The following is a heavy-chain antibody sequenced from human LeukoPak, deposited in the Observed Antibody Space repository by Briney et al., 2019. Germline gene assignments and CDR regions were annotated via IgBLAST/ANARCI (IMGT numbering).Heavy chain of an antibody. CDR3: AKASGGSCYSSIDS. CDR1: GFTFSSYA. D-gene: IGHD2-15*01. Sequence: GGSLRLSCAASGFTFSSYAMSWVRQAPGRGLEWVSVISGSGGTTYYADSVKGRFTISRDNSKNTLFLQMDSLRDEDTAIYYCAKASGGSCYSSIDSWGQGTLVTVSS. J-gene: IGHJ4*02. V-gene: IGHV3-23*01. CDR2: ISGSGGTT.